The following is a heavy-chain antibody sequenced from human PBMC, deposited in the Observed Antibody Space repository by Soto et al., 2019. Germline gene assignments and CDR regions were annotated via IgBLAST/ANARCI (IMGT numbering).Heavy chain of an antibody. CDR3: ASLLGVPAAIGRVYYYYMDG. Sequence: PSETLSLTCAVYGGSFSGYYWSWIRQPPGKGLEWIGEINHSGSTNYNPSLKSRVTISVDTSKNQFSLKLSSVTAADTAVYYCASLLGVPAAIGRVYYYYMDGWGKGTTVTVSS. CDR1: GGSFSGYY. J-gene: IGHJ6*03. D-gene: IGHD2-2*01. CDR2: INHSGST. V-gene: IGHV4-34*01.